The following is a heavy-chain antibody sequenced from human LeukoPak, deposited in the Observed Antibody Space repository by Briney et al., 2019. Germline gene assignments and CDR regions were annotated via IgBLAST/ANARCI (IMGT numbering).Heavy chain of an antibody. CDR1: GGSISSYY. V-gene: IGHV4-59*01. Sequence: SETLSLTRTVSGGSISSYYWSWIRQPPGKGLEWIGYIYYSGSTNYNPSLKSRVTISVDTSKNQFSLKLSSVTAADTAVYYCARGGSYLGHCDYWGQGSLVTVSS. D-gene: IGHD1-26*01. CDR2: IYYSGST. J-gene: IGHJ4*02. CDR3: ARGGSYLGHCDY.